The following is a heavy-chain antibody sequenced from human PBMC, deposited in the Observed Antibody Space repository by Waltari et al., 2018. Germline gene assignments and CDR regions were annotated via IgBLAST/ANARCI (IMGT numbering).Heavy chain of an antibody. J-gene: IGHJ5*02. CDR1: GGSISSSSYY. Sequence: QLQLQESGPGLVKPSETLSLTCTVPGGSISSSSYYWGWIRQPPGKGLEWIGSIYYSGSTYYNPSLKSRVTISVDTSKNQFSLKLSSVTAADTAVYYCARDDGDFWSGYYTVNWFDPWGQGTLVTVSS. V-gene: IGHV4-39*07. CDR3: ARDDGDFWSGYYTVNWFDP. CDR2: IYYSGST. D-gene: IGHD3-3*01.